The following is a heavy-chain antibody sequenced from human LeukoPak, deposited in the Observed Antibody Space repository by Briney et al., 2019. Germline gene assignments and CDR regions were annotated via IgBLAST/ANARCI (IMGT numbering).Heavy chain of an antibody. Sequence: PGGSLRLSCAASGFTFSSNAMSWAGKAPGKGLEWVSAISGSGGSTYYADSVKGRFTISRDNSKNTLYLQMNSLRAEDTAVYYCAKTTLGFDYWGQGTLVTVSS. CDR2: ISGSGGST. CDR3: AKTTLGFDY. V-gene: IGHV3-23*01. CDR1: GFTFSSNA. D-gene: IGHD1-26*01. J-gene: IGHJ4*02.